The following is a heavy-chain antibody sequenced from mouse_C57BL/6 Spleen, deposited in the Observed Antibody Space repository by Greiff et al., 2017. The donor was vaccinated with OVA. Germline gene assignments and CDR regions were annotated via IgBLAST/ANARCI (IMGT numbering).Heavy chain of an antibody. CDR3: ARGTTVVEGYFDV. J-gene: IGHJ1*03. D-gene: IGHD1-1*01. CDR1: GYTFTDYN. V-gene: IGHV1-22*01. Sequence: VQLQQSGPELVKPGASVKMSCKASGYTFTDYNMHWVKQSHGKSLEWIGYINPNNGGTSYNQKFKGKATLTVNKSSSTAYMELRSLTSEDSAVYYCARGTTVVEGYFDVWGTGTTVTVSS. CDR2: INPNNGGT.